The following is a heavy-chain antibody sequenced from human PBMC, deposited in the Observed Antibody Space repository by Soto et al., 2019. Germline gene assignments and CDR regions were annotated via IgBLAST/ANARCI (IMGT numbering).Heavy chain of an antibody. D-gene: IGHD3-22*01. CDR1: AFTFNKAW. CDR2: IKSKTDGGTT. Sequence: GGSLRLSCAASAFTFNKAWMNPVRQAPGKGQEWVGRIKSKTDGGTTDYAAPVKGRFTISRDDSKNTLYLQMNSLKTEDTAVYYCATDRPKYYYDSSGYLQPYYYYGMDVWGQGTTVTVSS. J-gene: IGHJ6*02. CDR3: ATDRPKYYYDSSGYLQPYYYYGMDV. V-gene: IGHV3-15*07.